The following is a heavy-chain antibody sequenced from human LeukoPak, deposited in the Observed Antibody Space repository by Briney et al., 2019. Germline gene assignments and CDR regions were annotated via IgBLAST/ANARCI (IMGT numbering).Heavy chain of an antibody. Sequence: PGGSLRLSCAASGFTFSSYAMSWVRQAPVKGLEWVSAISGSGGSTYYADSVKGRFTISRDNSKNTLYLQMNSLKAEDTAVYYCAKDLSRFPLYDAFDIWGQGTMVTVSS. CDR3: AKDLSRFPLYDAFDI. D-gene: IGHD2-2*02. V-gene: IGHV3-23*01. J-gene: IGHJ3*02. CDR1: GFTFSSYA. CDR2: ISGSGGST.